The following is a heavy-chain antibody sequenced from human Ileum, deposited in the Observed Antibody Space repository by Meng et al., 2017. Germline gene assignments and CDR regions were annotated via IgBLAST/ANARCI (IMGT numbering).Heavy chain of an antibody. D-gene: IGHD3-22*01. CDR2: INHSGST. V-gene: IGHV4-34*01. CDR3: SRTSYYDNSGYYPG. J-gene: IGHJ4*02. Sequence: QARLQQWGAGLLKPSETLSLTCAVYGGSFSGYYWSWIRQPPGKGLEWIGEINHSGSTNYNPSLKSRVTISVDTSKNQFSLKLSSVTAADTAVYYCSRTSYYDNSGYYPGWGQGTLVTVFS. CDR1: GGSFSGYY.